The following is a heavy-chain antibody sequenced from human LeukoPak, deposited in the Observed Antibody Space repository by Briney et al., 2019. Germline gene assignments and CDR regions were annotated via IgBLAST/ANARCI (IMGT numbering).Heavy chain of an antibody. Sequence: GESLTLSCAASGLLFKSNNINWVRQAPGKGLGWVSFINPSRSSTYYTNSVTGRFTISRANATNSQFLQMNSLTGEDTAVYYCALEGAYGGDCFDYWGQGTLVTVSS. J-gene: IGHJ4*02. CDR3: ALEGAYGGDCFDY. CDR2: INPSRSST. D-gene: IGHD2-21*02. V-gene: IGHV3-21*06. CDR1: GLLFKSNN.